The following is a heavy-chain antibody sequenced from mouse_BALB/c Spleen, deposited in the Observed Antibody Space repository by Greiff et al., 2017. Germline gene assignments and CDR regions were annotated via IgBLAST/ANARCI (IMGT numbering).Heavy chain of an antibody. V-gene: IGHV3-5*02. CDR1: GISITTGNYR. CDR3: ARAYGNYAMDY. J-gene: IGHJ4*01. Sequence: DVKLVESGPGLVKPSQTVSLTCTVTGISITTGNYRWSWIRQFPGNKLEWIGYIYYSGTITYNPSLTSRTTITRDTSKNQFFLEMNSLTAEDTATYYCARAYGNYAMDYWGQGTSVTVSS. CDR2: IYYSGTI. D-gene: IGHD2-1*01.